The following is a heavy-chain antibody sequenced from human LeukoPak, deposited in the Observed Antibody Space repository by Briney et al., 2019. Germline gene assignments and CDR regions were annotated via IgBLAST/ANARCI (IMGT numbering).Heavy chain of an antibody. J-gene: IGHJ4*02. CDR3: ARYSSGWSFDY. CDR2: ISSSSTI. Sequence: GGSLRLSCAASGFTFSTYSMNWVRQAPGKGLEWVSYISSSSTIYYADSVKGRFTISRDNAKNSLYLQMHYLRDEDTALYYCARYSSGWSFDYWGQGTLVTVSS. CDR1: GFTFSTYS. D-gene: IGHD6-19*01. V-gene: IGHV3-48*02.